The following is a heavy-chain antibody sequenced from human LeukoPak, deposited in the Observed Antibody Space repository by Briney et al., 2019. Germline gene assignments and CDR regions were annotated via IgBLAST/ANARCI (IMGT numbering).Heavy chain of an antibody. CDR1: GFTFSSYV. CDR3: AKCLLRGYYDPSGYYFFGD. Sequence: GGSLRLSCAASGFTFSSYVMTWVRQAPGKGLEWVSSVSGGGDSTYYADSVKGRFTISRDNSKSTLYLQMNSLRDGDTAVYYCAKCLLRGYYDPSGYYFFGDWGQGALVAVSS. D-gene: IGHD3-22*01. CDR2: VSGGGDST. V-gene: IGHV3-23*01. J-gene: IGHJ4*02.